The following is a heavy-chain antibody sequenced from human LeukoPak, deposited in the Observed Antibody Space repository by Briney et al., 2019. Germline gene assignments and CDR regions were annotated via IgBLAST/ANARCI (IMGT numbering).Heavy chain of an antibody. V-gene: IGHV1-18*01. CDR1: CYTFTSYG. Sequence: ASVKVSCKASCYTFTSYGISWVRQAPGQGLEWMGWISAYNGNTNYAQKLQGRVTMTTDTSTSTAYMELRSLRSEDTAVYYCAREYFDWLGHWLDPWGQGTLVTVSS. CDR3: AREYFDWLGHWLDP. D-gene: IGHD3-9*01. J-gene: IGHJ5*02. CDR2: ISAYNGNT.